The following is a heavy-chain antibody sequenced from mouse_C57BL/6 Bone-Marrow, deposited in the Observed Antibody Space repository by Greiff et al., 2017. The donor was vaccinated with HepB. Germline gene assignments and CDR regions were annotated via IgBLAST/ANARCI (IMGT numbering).Heavy chain of an antibody. J-gene: IGHJ1*03. CDR1: GFNIKDDY. D-gene: IGHD1-1*01. CDR3: TRPLDDYGSSHWYFDV. V-gene: IGHV14-4*01. Sequence: VQLQQSGAELVRPGASVKLSCTASGFNIKDDYMHWVKQRPEQGLEWIGWIDPENGDTEYASKFQGKATITADTSSNTAYLQLSSLTSEETAVYYCTRPLDDYGSSHWYFDVWGTGTTVTVSS. CDR2: IDPENGDT.